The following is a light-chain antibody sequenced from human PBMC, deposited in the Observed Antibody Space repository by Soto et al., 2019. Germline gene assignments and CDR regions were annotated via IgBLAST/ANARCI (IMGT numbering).Light chain of an antibody. CDR3: QQYNSYST. CDR2: DAS. Sequence: DIRLFQSLASLSASVGDRVTIPCRASQSISSWLAWYQQIPGKAPKLLIDDASSLESGVPTMFSGSASGTEFTLTISSLQPDDFATYYWQQYNSYSTFGQGTKV. CDR1: QSISSW. J-gene: IGKJ1*01. V-gene: IGKV1-5*01.